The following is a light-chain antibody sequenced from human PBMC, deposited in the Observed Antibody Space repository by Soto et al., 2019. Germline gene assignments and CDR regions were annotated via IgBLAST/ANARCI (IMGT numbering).Light chain of an antibody. CDR2: DAS. V-gene: IGKV3-11*01. J-gene: IGKJ5*01. Sequence: EVVLTQSPATLSLSPGERDTLSGRASQSIRTSLAWYQQKPGQAPRLVIFDASNRANGVPARFGGSGSGTDFTLTINSLEPEDFAVYYCQQRNVWPPITFGQGTRLEI. CDR1: QSIRTS. CDR3: QQRNVWPPIT.